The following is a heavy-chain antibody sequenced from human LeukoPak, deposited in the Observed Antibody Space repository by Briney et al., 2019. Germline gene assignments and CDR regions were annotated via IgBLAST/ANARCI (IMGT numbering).Heavy chain of an antibody. J-gene: IGHJ4*02. CDR2: ISSSSSYS. CDR1: GFTFSDYY. CDR3: ARGYYDILTGYYFDY. Sequence: GGSLRLSCAASGFTFSDYYMSWIRQAPGKGLEWVSYISSSSSYSNYADSVKGRFTISRDNAKNSLYLQMNSLRAEDTAVYYCARGYYDILTGYYFDYWGQGTLVTVSS. V-gene: IGHV3-11*06. D-gene: IGHD3-9*01.